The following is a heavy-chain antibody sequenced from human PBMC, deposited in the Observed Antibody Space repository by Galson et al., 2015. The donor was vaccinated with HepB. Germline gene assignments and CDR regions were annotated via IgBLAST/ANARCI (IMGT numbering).Heavy chain of an antibody. CDR2: ISYDGSNK. Sequence: SLRLSCAASGFTFSSYAMHWVRQAPGKGLEWVAVISYDGSNKYYADSVKGRFTISRDNSKNTLYLQMNSLRAEDTAVYYCAGNNWGVYYYYGMDVWGQVTTVTVSS. V-gene: IGHV3-30-3*01. J-gene: IGHJ6*02. CDR3: AGNNWGVYYYYGMDV. D-gene: IGHD7-27*01. CDR1: GFTFSSYA.